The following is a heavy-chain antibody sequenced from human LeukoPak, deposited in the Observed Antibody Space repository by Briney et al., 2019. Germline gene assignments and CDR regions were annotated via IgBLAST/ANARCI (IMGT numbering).Heavy chain of an antibody. CDR1: GFTLSNYW. J-gene: IGHJ4*02. V-gene: IGHV3-74*01. CDR2: ITSDGSGT. D-gene: IGHD3-22*01. CDR3: ARARDSSGYPSD. Sequence: GGSLRLSCAASGFTLSNYWMHWVRQAPGKGLVWVSRITSDGSGTSYADSVKGRFTISRDNAKNSLYLQMNSLRAEDTAVYYCARARDSSGYPSDWGQGTLVTVSS.